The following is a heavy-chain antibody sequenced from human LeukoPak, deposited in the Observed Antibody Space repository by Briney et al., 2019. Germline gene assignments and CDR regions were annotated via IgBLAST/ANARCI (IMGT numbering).Heavy chain of an antibody. CDR1: GGTFSSYA. CDR2: INPSGGST. Sequence: ASVKVSCKASGGTFSSYAISWVRQAPGQGLEWMGIINPSGGSTSYAQKFQGRVTMTRDTSTSTVYMELSSLRSEDTAVYYCAREGYYYGMDVWGQGTTVTVSS. V-gene: IGHV1-46*01. J-gene: IGHJ6*02. CDR3: AREGYYYGMDV.